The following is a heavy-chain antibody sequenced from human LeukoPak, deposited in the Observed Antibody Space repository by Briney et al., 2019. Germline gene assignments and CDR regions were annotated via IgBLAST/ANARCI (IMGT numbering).Heavy chain of an antibody. Sequence: PGGSLRLSCAASGFTFSSSIMIRVRQAPGKGLEWVSSIDSSAANTYYEDPVKGRFSISRDNYKNTLFLQMNSLRAEDTAVYYCAKGSSGWPYYFDYWGQGTLVTVSS. V-gene: IGHV3-23*01. CDR2: IDSSAANT. CDR1: GFTFSSSI. CDR3: AKGSSGWPYYFDY. D-gene: IGHD6-19*01. J-gene: IGHJ4*02.